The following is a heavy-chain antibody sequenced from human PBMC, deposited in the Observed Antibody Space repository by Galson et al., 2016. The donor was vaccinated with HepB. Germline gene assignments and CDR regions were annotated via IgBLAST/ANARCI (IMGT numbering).Heavy chain of an antibody. D-gene: IGHD2-2*02. CDR3: AGGQSTFYCRSTSCDRGGPTYYFGMDA. V-gene: IGHV1-2*02. Sequence: SVKVSCKASGYSFTGNHIHWVRQAPGQGLEWMGWINPNSGGTNYAQKFQARVTMTTDTSINTAYMELRRLRSDDTAVYYCAGGQSTFYCRSTSCDRGGPTYYFGMDAGGKG. J-gene: IGHJ6*04. CDR1: GYSFTGNH. CDR2: INPNSGGT.